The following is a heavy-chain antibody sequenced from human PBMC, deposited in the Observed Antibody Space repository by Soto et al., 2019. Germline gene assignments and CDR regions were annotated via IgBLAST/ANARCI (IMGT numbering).Heavy chain of an antibody. V-gene: IGHV1-18*04. CDR2: ISAYNGNT. J-gene: IGHJ6*02. CDR1: GYTFTSYG. Sequence: ASVKVSCKASGYTFTSYGISWVRQAPGQGLEWMGWISAYNGNTNYAQKLQGRVTMTTDTSTSTAYMELRSLRSDDTAVYYCARDRTVTTGEDGMDVWGQGTTVNGSS. D-gene: IGHD4-17*01. CDR3: ARDRTVTTGEDGMDV.